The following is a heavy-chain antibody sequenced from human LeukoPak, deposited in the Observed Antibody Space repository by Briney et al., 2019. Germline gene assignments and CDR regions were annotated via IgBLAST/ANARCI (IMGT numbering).Heavy chain of an antibody. Sequence: SETLSLTCTVSGGSISSSSYYWGWIRQPPGKGLEWIGRIYTSGSTNYNPSLKSRVTMSVDTSKNQFSLKLSSVTAADTAVYYCARDLYIDSSGYDAFDIWGQGTMVTVSS. CDR2: IYTSGST. CDR1: GGSISSSSYY. V-gene: IGHV4-39*07. J-gene: IGHJ3*02. D-gene: IGHD3-22*01. CDR3: ARDLYIDSSGYDAFDI.